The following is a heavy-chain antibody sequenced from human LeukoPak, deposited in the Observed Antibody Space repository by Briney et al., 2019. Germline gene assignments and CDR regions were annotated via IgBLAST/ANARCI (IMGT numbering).Heavy chain of an antibody. Sequence: PSETLSLTCTVSGGSMSNYYWSWIRQPAGKGLEWIGRIYTSGSTDYNPSLKSRVTMSVDTSKNQFSLKLSSVTAADTAVYYCARGSGSYYGSGSLWDYWGQGTLVTVSS. D-gene: IGHD3-10*01. CDR1: GGSMSNYY. CDR2: IYTSGST. CDR3: ARGSGSYYGSGSLWDY. J-gene: IGHJ4*02. V-gene: IGHV4-4*07.